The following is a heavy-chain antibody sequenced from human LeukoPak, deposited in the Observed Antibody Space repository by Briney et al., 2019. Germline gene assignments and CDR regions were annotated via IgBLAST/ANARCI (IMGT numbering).Heavy chain of an antibody. CDR1: GGSISSYY. V-gene: IGHV4-4*07. J-gene: IGHJ4*02. CDR2: IYTSGST. D-gene: IGHD3-9*01. CDR3: ARLAGILTGYYPRQEIDY. Sequence: SETLSLTCTVSGGSISSYYWSWIRQPAGKGLEWIGRIYTSGSTNYNPSLKSRVTMSVDTSKNQFSLKLSSVTAADTAVYYCARLAGILTGYYPRQEIDYWGQGTLVTVSS.